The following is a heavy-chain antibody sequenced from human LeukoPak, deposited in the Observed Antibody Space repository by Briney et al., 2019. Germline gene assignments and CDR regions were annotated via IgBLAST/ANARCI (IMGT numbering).Heavy chain of an antibody. V-gene: IGHV3-74*01. CDR3: ASGQTTGGPYFFQH. CDR1: GFTFSSYW. Sequence: GGSLRLSCAASGFTFSSYWMHWVRQAPGKGLVRVSRINSDGSSTSYADSVKGRFTISRDNAKNTLYLQMNSLRVEDTAVYYCASGQTTGGPYFFQHWGQGTLVTVSS. J-gene: IGHJ1*01. D-gene: IGHD1-1*01. CDR2: INSDGSST.